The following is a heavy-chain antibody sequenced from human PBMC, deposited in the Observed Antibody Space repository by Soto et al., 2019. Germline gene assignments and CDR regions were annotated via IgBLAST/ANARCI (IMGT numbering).Heavy chain of an antibody. CDR2: ISWNSGNI. D-gene: IGHD3-3*01. V-gene: IGHV3-9*01. CDR1: GFSFGDYG. CDR3: VKDGLTSVFGLVHDGSDI. J-gene: IGHJ3*02. Sequence: EVQLVESGGGLVQPGRSLRLSCVASGFSFGDYGMHWVRQAPGRGPEWVSGISWNSGNIGYAETVKGRFTISRDNAKNSLDLLMNSLRAEDTALYYCVKDGLTSVFGLVHDGSDIWGHGTMVTVSS.